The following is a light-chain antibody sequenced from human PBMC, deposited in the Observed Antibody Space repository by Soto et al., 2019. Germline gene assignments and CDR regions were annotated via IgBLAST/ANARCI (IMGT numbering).Light chain of an antibody. V-gene: IGKV1-5*03. J-gene: IGKJ1*01. CDR3: QQYNDNWT. CDR2: KAS. CDR1: QSISSW. Sequence: DIQMTQSPSTLSASVGDRVTITCRASQSISSWLAWYQQKPGTAPKLLIYKASTLQTGVPSRFSGSGSGTEFTLTISSLQPDDFATYYCQQYNDNWTFGQVTKVEIK.